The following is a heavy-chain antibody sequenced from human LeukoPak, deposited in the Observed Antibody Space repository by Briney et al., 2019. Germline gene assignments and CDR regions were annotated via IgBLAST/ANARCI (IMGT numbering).Heavy chain of an antibody. CDR3: ARDWRAFCGGDCFGFFDY. Sequence: QAGGSLRLSCAASEFTFSSYTMHWVRQAPGKGLEWVALISYDGSNKYYADSVKGRFTISRDNSENTLFLQTNSLRAEDTAMYYCARDWRAFCGGDCFGFFDYWGQGTLVTVSS. D-gene: IGHD2-21*02. J-gene: IGHJ4*02. CDR1: EFTFSSYT. V-gene: IGHV3-30-3*01. CDR2: ISYDGSNK.